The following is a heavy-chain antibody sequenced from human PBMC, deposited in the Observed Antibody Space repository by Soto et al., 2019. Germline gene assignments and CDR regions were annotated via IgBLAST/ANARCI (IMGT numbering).Heavy chain of an antibody. Sequence: ASVKVSCKASGYTFTSYGISWVRQAPGQGLEWMGRISAYNGNTNYAQKLQGRVTMTTDTSTSTAYMELRSLRSDDTAVYYCARDNRCSGGSCYDYYYYGMDVWGQGTTVTVSS. CDR3: ARDNRCSGGSCYDYYYYGMDV. J-gene: IGHJ6*02. D-gene: IGHD2-15*01. CDR2: ISAYNGNT. CDR1: GYTFTSYG. V-gene: IGHV1-18*01.